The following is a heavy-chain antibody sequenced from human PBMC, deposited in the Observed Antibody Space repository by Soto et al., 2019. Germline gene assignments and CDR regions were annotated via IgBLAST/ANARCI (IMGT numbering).Heavy chain of an antibody. Sequence: EVQVVESGGGLVKPGGSLRLSCASSGFTFSTYTMNWVRQAPGKGLEWVSSINGRGNYKYYTDSVKGRFTISRDNAKNSLYLQMNRLRAEDTAVYYCAREDGIVGGTSAFDYWGRVTLVTVSS. D-gene: IGHD1-26*01. CDR3: AREDGIVGGTSAFDY. CDR1: GFTFSTYT. CDR2: INGRGNYK. V-gene: IGHV3-21*01. J-gene: IGHJ4*01.